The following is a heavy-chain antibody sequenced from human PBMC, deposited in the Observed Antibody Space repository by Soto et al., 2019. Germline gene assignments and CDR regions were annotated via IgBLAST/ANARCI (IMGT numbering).Heavy chain of an antibody. J-gene: IGHJ6*03. CDR1: GFTVSSNY. CDR3: ARERSGELSTYYYYMDV. Sequence: GGSLRLSCAPSGFTVSSNYMSWVRQAPGKGLEWVSVVYSGGSTYYADSVKGRFIISRDNSKNTLYLQMNSLRAEDTAVYYCARERSGELSTYYYYMDVWGKGTTVTVSS. D-gene: IGHD3-16*02. CDR2: VYSGGST. V-gene: IGHV3-66*01.